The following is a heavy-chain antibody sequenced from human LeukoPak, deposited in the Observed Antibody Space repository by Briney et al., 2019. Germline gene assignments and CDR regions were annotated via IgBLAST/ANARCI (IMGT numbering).Heavy chain of an antibody. CDR1: GASISSYY. V-gene: IGHV4-59*01. CDR3: ARGARYFDY. Sequence: SETLSLTCTVSGASISSYYWSWIRQPPGKGLEWIGYIYYSGSTNYNPSLKSRVTISVDTSKNQFSLKLSSVTAADTAVYYCARGARYFDYWGQGTLVTVSS. J-gene: IGHJ4*02. D-gene: IGHD5-12*01. CDR2: IYYSGST.